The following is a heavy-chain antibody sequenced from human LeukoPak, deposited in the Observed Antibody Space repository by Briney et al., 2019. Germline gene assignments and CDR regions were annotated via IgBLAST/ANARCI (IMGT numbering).Heavy chain of an antibody. V-gene: IGHV4-34*01. Sequence: SETLSLTCAVYGGSFSGYYWSWIRQPPGKGLEWIGEINHSGTTNYNPSLKSRVTISIDTSKNHFSLRLSSVTAADTAVYYCARRMITFGGVVVIPNAFDYWGQGTLVTVSS. CDR2: INHSGTT. CDR3: ARRMITFGGVVVIPNAFDY. CDR1: GGSFSGYY. J-gene: IGHJ4*02. D-gene: IGHD3-16*02.